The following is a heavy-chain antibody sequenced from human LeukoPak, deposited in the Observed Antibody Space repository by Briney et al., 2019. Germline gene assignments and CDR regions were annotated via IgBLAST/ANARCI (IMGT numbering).Heavy chain of an antibody. J-gene: IGHJ6*02. V-gene: IGHV1-18*01. CDR3: ARDTPVYCSGGSCYSHLSYYYGMDV. Sequence: ASVKVSCKTSGYIFTSYGITWVRQAPGQGLEWLGWISAYNGDTNNAQELQGRVTLTTDTSTSTAYMELRSLRFDDTAVNYCARDTPVYCSGGSCYSHLSYYYGMDVWGQGTTVTVSS. D-gene: IGHD2-15*01. CDR1: GYIFTSYG. CDR2: ISAYNGDT.